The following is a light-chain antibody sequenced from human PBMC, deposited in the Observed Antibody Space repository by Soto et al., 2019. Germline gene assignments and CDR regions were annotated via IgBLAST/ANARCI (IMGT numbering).Light chain of an antibody. CDR3: QSCCCSVSASDV. CDR2: DNT. J-gene: IGLJ2*01. Sequence: QSVLTQPPSVSGAPGQTVTISCTGTSTDVGGGYEVHWYQHHPGKAPKLIISDNTNRPSGVPDRFSGSKSGTSASLAITGLQAEDEADDDCQSCCCSVSASDVFGGGTKVTVL. V-gene: IGLV1-40*01. CDR1: STDVGGGYE.